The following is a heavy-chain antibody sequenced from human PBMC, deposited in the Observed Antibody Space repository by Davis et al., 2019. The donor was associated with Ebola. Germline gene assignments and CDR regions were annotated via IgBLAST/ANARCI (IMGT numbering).Heavy chain of an antibody. D-gene: IGHD3-16*01. V-gene: IGHV4-39*07. Sequence: MPSETLSLTCTVSGGSLSSSSYYWGWIRQPPGKGLEWIGNIYSSGSTNYNPSLKSRVTISVDTSKNQFSLKLSSVTAADTAVYYCARSYDYVWGSRRDYYYGMDVWGQGTTVTVSS. CDR3: ARSYDYVWGSRRDYYYGMDV. J-gene: IGHJ6*02. CDR2: IYSSGST. CDR1: GGSLSSSSYY.